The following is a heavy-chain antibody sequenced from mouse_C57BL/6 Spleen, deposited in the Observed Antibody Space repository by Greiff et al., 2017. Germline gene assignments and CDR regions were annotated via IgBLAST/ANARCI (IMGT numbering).Heavy chain of an antibody. V-gene: IGHV1-61*01. Sequence: QVQLQQPGAELVRPGSSVKLSCKASGYTFTSYWMDWVKQRPGQGLEWIGNIYPSDSETHYNQKFKDKATLTVAKSSSTAYMQLSSLTSEDSAVYYCARDLSTMVTTRSFAYWGQGTLVTVSA. CDR3: ARDLSTMVTTRSFAY. CDR2: IYPSDSET. J-gene: IGHJ3*01. CDR1: GYTFTSYW. D-gene: IGHD2-2*01.